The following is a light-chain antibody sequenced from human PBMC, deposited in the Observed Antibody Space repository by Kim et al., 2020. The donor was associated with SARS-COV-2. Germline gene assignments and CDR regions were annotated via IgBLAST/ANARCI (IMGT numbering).Light chain of an antibody. CDR1: QIINTY. Sequence: DIQMTQSPSTLSASLGDRVTITCRASQIINTYLAWYQQKPGKAPNLLIYQASSLHIGVPSRFSDSASGTEFTLTISGLQPDDVATYYCQQYIRFPYTFGQGTKVDIK. CDR2: QAS. J-gene: IGKJ2*01. V-gene: IGKV1-5*01. CDR3: QQYIRFPYT.